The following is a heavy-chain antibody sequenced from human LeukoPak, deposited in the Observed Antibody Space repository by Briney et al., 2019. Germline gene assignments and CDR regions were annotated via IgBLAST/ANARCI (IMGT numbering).Heavy chain of an antibody. V-gene: IGHV1-69*04. CDR3: ASGSYGPDYFDY. D-gene: IGHD1-26*01. CDR2: TIPILGIA. J-gene: IGHJ4*02. CDR1: GGTFSSYA. Sequence: GASVKVSCKASGGTFSSYAISWVRQAPGQGLEWMGRTIPILGIANYAQKFQGRVTITADKSTSTAYMELSSLRSEDTAVYYCASGSYGPDYFDYWGQGTLVTVSS.